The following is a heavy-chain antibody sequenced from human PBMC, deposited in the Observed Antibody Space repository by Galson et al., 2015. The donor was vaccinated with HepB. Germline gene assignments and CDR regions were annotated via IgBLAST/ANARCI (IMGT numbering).Heavy chain of an antibody. Sequence: SLRLSCAASGFTFSSYGMHWVRQAPGKGLEWVAVISYDGSNKYYADSVKGRFTISRDNSKNTLYLQMNSLRAEDTAVYYCAKSGGTTGDYWGQGTLVTVSS. V-gene: IGHV3-30*18. J-gene: IGHJ4*02. CDR1: GFTFSSYG. CDR3: AKSGGTTGDY. D-gene: IGHD1-7*01. CDR2: ISYDGSNK.